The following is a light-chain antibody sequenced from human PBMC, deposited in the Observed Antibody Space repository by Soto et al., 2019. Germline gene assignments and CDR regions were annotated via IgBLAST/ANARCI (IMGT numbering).Light chain of an antibody. J-gene: IGLJ3*02. CDR3: EVWDNSRDVVV. V-gene: IGLV3-21*02. Sequence: SYELTQAPSVSEGPGQTARITCAGNNLGEKSVHWYKQRPGQAPILVIFDDRDRASGIPERISGSNSDNTATLTISGVEAGDEADYFCEVWDNSRDVVVFGGGTKLTVL. CDR2: DDR. CDR1: NLGEKS.